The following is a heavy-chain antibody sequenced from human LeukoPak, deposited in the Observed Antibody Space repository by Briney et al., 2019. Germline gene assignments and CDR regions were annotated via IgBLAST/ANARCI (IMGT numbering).Heavy chain of an antibody. CDR1: GYTFTNYY. CDR2: INPISGGT. V-gene: IGHV1-2*02. J-gene: IGHJ4*02. Sequence: ASVKVSCKASGYTFTNYYLHWVRQAPGQGLEWMGWINPISGGTNYAEKFQGRVTTTRDTSINTAYMEVTRLTSDDTAVYYCAREDGSFDYWGQGTLVIVSS. CDR3: AREDGSFDY. D-gene: IGHD5-24*01.